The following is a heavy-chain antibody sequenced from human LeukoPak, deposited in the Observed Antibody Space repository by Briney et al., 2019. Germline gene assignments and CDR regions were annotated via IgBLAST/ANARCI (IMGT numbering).Heavy chain of an antibody. Sequence: GGSLRLSCAASGFTFSSYSMNWVRQAPGKGLEWVSSISSSSSYICYADSVKGRFTISRDNAKNSLYLQMNSLRAEDTAVYYCAANNWNVDYWGQGTLVTVSS. CDR1: GFTFSSYS. V-gene: IGHV3-21*01. CDR3: AANNWNVDY. J-gene: IGHJ4*02. D-gene: IGHD1-1*01. CDR2: ISSSSSYI.